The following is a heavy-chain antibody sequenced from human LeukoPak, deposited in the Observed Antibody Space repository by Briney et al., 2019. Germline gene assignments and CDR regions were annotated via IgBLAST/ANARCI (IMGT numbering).Heavy chain of an antibody. Sequence: PSQTLSLTCTVSGGSISSGSYYWSWIRQPAGKGLEWIGRIYTSGSTNYNPSLKSRVTISVDTSKNQFPLKLSSVTAADTAVYYCARSLGWYVVYWGQGTLVTVSS. D-gene: IGHD6-19*01. CDR1: GGSISSGSYY. J-gene: IGHJ4*02. CDR3: ARSLGWYVVY. CDR2: IYTSGST. V-gene: IGHV4-61*02.